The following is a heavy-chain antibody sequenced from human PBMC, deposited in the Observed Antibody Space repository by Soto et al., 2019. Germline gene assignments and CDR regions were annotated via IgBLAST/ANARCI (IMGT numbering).Heavy chain of an antibody. CDR2: IYYSGST. CDR1: GGSISSSSYY. Sequence: QLQLQESGPGLVKPSETLSLTCTVSGGSISSSSYYWGWIRQPPGKGLEWIGSIYYSGSTYYNPSLKSRVTISVDTSKNQCSLKLSSVTAADTDGYYCAVQHYDIWTGKGWFDPWGQGTLVTVSS. V-gene: IGHV4-39*01. D-gene: IGHD3-9*01. CDR3: AVQHYDIWTGKGWFDP. J-gene: IGHJ5*02.